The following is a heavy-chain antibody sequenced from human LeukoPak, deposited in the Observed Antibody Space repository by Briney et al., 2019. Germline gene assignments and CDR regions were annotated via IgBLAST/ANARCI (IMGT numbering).Heavy chain of an antibody. V-gene: IGHV4-34*01. Sequence: PSETLSLTCAVYGGSFSGYYWSWIRQPPGRGLEWIGEIKLSGSNNDNPSHKSRVTISVDTSKSRFSLKLSSVTAADAAVYYGARGGPNSRLHLWGQGTLVTVSS. J-gene: IGHJ5*02. CDR3: ARGGPNSRLHL. CDR2: IKLSGSN. CDR1: GGSFSGYY. D-gene: IGHD2-21*01.